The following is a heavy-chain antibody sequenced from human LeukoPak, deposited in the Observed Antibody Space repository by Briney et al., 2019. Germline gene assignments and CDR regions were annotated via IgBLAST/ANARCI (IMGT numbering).Heavy chain of an antibody. CDR3: ARDIWSGDYKYFDY. CDR2: ISSLGGTIK. CDR1: GFTFSNFG. Sequence: PGGSLRLSCAASGFTFSNFGIHWVRQAPGKGLEWVAYISSLGGTIKYYADSLKDRFTISRDNSKNTLYLQVTSLRAEDTAVYYCARDIWSGDYKYFDYWGQGTLVTVSS. D-gene: IGHD3-3*01. J-gene: IGHJ4*02. V-gene: IGHV3-30*03.